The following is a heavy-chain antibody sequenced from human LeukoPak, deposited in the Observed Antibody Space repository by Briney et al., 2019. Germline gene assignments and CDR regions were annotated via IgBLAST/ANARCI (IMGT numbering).Heavy chain of an antibody. D-gene: IGHD4-17*01. V-gene: IGHV3-15*01. CDR1: GFTFSNAW. J-gene: IGHJ4*02. CDR3: SAATVTSSGLFYFDY. CDR2: IKRKTDGGTT. Sequence: GGSLRLSCAASGFTFSNAWMSWVRQAPGKGLEWVGRIKRKTDGGTTDYAAPVKGRFTISRDDSKNTVYLQMNSLKTEDTAEYYCSAATVTSSGLFYFDYWGQGTLVTVSS.